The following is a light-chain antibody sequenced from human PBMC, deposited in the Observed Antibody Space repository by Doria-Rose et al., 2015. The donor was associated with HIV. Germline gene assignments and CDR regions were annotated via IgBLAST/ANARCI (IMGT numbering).Light chain of an antibody. J-gene: IGKJ1*01. CDR2: DGS. V-gene: IGKV3-20*01. CDR3: HQYGTSWT. CDR1: QGFSSTY. Sequence: EIVMTQSPGTLSLSPGERATLSCRASQGFSSTYLAWYQQKSGQAPSLLIYDGSTRATGIPDRFSASGSGTDSTLTINRLEPEDFALYYCHQYGTSWTFGQGTKVEI.